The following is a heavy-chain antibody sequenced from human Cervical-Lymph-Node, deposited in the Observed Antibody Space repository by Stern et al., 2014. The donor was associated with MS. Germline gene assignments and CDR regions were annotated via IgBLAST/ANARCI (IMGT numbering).Heavy chain of an antibody. Sequence: QVQLVESGPGLVKPSETLSLTCTVSGGSIDSDYWSWLRQPPGKGLEWIAYISSSGSTNSNPSLKSRVTMSIDMAKNQFSLKLSSVTAADTAVYYCARVKARTYRGSTGGWFGPWGQGTLVTVSS. CDR1: GGSIDSDY. V-gene: IGHV4-59*01. CDR3: ARVKARTYRGSTGGWFGP. CDR2: ISSSGST. J-gene: IGHJ5*02. D-gene: IGHD1-1*01.